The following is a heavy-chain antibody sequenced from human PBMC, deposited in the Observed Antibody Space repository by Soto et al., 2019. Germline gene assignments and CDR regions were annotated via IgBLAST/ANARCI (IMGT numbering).Heavy chain of an antibody. CDR1: GGSFSGYY. J-gene: IGHJ4*02. V-gene: IGHV4-34*01. D-gene: IGHD3-22*01. CDR3: ARREYYETFDY. CDR2: INHSEST. Sequence: SETLSLTCAVFGGSFSGYYWSWIRQPPGKGLEWIGEINHSESTNYNPSLKSRVTISVDTSKNQFSLKLSSVTAADTAVYYCARREYYETFDYWGQGTLVTVSS.